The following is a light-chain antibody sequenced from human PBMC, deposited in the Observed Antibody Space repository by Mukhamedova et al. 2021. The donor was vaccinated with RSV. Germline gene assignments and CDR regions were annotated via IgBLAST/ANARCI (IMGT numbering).Light chain of an antibody. V-gene: IGLV3-21*04. CDR2: YNN. Sequence: ARITCGGNNIGSKSVHWYQQKPGQAPVLVIYYNNDRPSGIPERFSGSNSGNTATVTISRVEAGDEADHYCQVWDSSSDQYVFGTG. CDR1: NIGSKS. CDR3: QVWDSSSDQYV. J-gene: IGLJ1*01.